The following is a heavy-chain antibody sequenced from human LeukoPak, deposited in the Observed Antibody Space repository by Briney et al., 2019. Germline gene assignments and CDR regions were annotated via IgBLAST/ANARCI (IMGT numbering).Heavy chain of an antibody. CDR3: ARDLGPTWYYGMDV. V-gene: IGHV3-66*01. J-gene: IGHJ6*02. CDR1: GFTVSSNY. D-gene: IGHD2/OR15-2a*01. CDR2: IYSGGST. Sequence: GGSLRLSRAASGFTVSSNYMSWVRQAPGKGLEWVSVIYSGGSTYYADSVKGRFTISRDNSKNTLYLQMNSLRAEDTAVYYCARDLGPTWYYGMDVWGQGTTVTVSS.